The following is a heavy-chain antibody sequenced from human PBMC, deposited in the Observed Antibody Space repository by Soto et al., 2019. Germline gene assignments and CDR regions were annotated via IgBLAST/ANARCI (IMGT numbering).Heavy chain of an antibody. CDR1: CSTYPSYG. J-gene: IGHJ5*02. Sequence: ASVKVSSTASCSTYPSYGISWVRQAPGQGLEWMGWISAYNGNTNYAQKLQGRVTMTTDTSTSTAYMELRSLRSDDTAVDYCARGHVLAADRKSSWCDTWGQGTRV. CDR2: ISAYNGNT. CDR3: ARGHVLAADRKSSWCDT. D-gene: IGHD6-13*01. V-gene: IGHV1-18*04.